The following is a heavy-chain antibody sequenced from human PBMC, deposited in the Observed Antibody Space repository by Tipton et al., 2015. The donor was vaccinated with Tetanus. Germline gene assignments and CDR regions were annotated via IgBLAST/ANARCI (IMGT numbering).Heavy chain of an antibody. V-gene: IGHV4-31*03. Sequence: TLSLTCTVSGGSISGGRYYWSWIRQRPGKGLEWIGDIYSSGSTYPDPSLKGRVTISVDTSKNQFSLRLNSVTAADTAVYYCARDQARGARGWNYFDYWGLGTLVTVSS. CDR1: GGSISGGRYY. CDR3: ARDQARGARGWNYFDY. CDR2: IYSSGST. D-gene: IGHD1-26*01. J-gene: IGHJ4*02.